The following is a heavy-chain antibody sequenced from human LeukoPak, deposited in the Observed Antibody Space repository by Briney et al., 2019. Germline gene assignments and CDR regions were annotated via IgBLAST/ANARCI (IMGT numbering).Heavy chain of an antibody. Sequence: SETLSLTCTVSGGSISSYYWSWIRQPPGKGLEWIGYIYYNGSTNYNPSLKSRVTISVDTSKNQFSLKLSSVTAADTAVYYCARVRYGGNGHFDYWGQGTLVTVSS. CDR3: ARVRYGGNGHFDY. CDR2: IYYNGST. CDR1: GGSISSYY. J-gene: IGHJ4*02. D-gene: IGHD4-23*01. V-gene: IGHV4-59*01.